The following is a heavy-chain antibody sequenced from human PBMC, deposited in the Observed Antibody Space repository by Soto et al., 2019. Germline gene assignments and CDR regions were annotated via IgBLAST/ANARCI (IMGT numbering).Heavy chain of an antibody. CDR2: INHVGGT. Sequence: PSETLSLTCAVYGGFLSESYWTWIRQPPGKGLEWIGEINHVGGTNYNPSLKSRVTMSVDTSQNQFSLRLISVTAADAAMYFCVRIRYQLPSSVLWLDPWGQGTPVTVSS. V-gene: IGHV4-34*01. D-gene: IGHD3-16*01. CDR3: VRIRYQLPSSVLWLDP. CDR1: GGFLSESY. J-gene: IGHJ5*02.